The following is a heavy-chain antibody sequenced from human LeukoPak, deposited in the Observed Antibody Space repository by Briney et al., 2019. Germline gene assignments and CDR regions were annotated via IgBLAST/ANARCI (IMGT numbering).Heavy chain of an antibody. Sequence: PGESLEISCQGSGSIFTSYWIGGGRQLPGKGREWMGIIYTGDSDTRDSPSFQGQVTISADKSLSTAYLQWSSLKASDTAMYYCASTTPDYYGSGSPMGYFDYWGQGTLVTVSS. V-gene: IGHV5-51*01. CDR1: GSIFTSYW. CDR2: IYTGDSDT. D-gene: IGHD3-10*01. J-gene: IGHJ4*02. CDR3: ASTTPDYYGSGSPMGYFDY.